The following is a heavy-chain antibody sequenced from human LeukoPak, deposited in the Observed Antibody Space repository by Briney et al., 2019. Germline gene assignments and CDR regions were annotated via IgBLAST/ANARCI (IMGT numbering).Heavy chain of an antibody. D-gene: IGHD1/OR15-1a*01. CDR3: ATWNSDWEFAY. V-gene: IGHV3-7*05. CDR2: IKEDGSDK. CDR1: GFTFSGSW. Sequence: GGSLTLSCAASGFTFSGSWMTWVRQAPGKGLEWVAHIKEDGSDKYYVDSVTGRFTIFRDNTKNSLYLQMSSLRAEDTAVYYCATWNSDWEFAYWGQGTPVSVSS. J-gene: IGHJ4*02.